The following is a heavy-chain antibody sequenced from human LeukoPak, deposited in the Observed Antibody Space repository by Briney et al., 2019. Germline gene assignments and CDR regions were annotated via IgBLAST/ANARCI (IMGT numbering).Heavy chain of an antibody. Sequence: GGSLRLSCAASGFTFSSYAMSWVRQAPGKGLEWVSAISGSGGSTYYADSVKGRFTISGDNSKNTLYLQMNSLRAEDTAVYYCAKALTIFGVVRNQVDYWGQGTLVTVSS. CDR3: AKALTIFGVVRNQVDY. V-gene: IGHV3-23*01. CDR1: GFTFSSYA. D-gene: IGHD3-3*01. J-gene: IGHJ4*02. CDR2: ISGSGGST.